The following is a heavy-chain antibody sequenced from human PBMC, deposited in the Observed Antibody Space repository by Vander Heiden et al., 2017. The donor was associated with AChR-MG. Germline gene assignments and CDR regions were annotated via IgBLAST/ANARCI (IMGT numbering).Heavy chain of an antibody. CDR2: VNIGDSDT. CDR3: ARQGAGGLLDS. Sequence: EVQLVQSGTEVKKPGESLKISCQGSGYSFINYGIGWVRQLPGKGLEWMGVVNIGDSDTRYSPSFQGQVTVSADRSLSTAYLQFSSLEASGTAIYYGARQGAGGLLDSWGQGTLVTVSS. CDR1: GYSFINYG. J-gene: IGHJ4*02. V-gene: IGHV5-51*01. D-gene: IGHD1-26*01.